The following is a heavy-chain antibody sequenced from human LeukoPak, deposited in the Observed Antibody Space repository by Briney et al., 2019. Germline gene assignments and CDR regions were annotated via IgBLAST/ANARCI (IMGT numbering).Heavy chain of an antibody. CDR1: GFTFSSYA. Sequence: PGRSLRLSCAASGFTFSSYAMSWVRQAPGKGLEWVSAISGSGGSTYYADSVKGRFTISRDNSKNTLYLQMNSLRAEDTAVYYCAEEVLLWFGAPGPNHLDYWGQGTLVTVSS. J-gene: IGHJ4*02. CDR2: ISGSGGST. CDR3: AEEVLLWFGAPGPNHLDY. D-gene: IGHD3-10*01. V-gene: IGHV3-23*01.